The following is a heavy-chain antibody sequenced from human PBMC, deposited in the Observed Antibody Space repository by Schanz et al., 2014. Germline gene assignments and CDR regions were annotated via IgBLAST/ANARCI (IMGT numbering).Heavy chain of an antibody. Sequence: QVQLQQWGAGLLKPSETLSLTCAVYGGSFSGYYWSWIRQPPGKGLEWIAEINHGGSTNYNPALKSQVTISVDTSKNQFSLKLGSVTAADTAVYYCARAARRTRVVPLYFDYWGQGTLVTVSS. V-gene: IGHV4-34*01. CDR3: ARAARRTRVVPLYFDY. CDR1: GGSFSGYY. J-gene: IGHJ4*02. CDR2: INHGGST. D-gene: IGHD2-2*01.